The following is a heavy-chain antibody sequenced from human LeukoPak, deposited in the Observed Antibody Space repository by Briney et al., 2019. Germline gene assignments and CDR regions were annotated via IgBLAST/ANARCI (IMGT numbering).Heavy chain of an antibody. CDR1: GYTFTGYY. Sequence: GASVKVSCKASGYTFTGYYMHWVRQAPGQGLEWMGWINPNSGGTNYAQKFQGRVTMTRDTSISTAYLELSRLRSDDTAVYYCARGSLITIFAVDPSHNWFDPWGQGTLSPSPQ. CDR2: INPNSGGT. D-gene: IGHD3-3*01. CDR3: ARGSLITIFAVDPSHNWFDP. J-gene: IGHJ5*02. V-gene: IGHV1-2*02.